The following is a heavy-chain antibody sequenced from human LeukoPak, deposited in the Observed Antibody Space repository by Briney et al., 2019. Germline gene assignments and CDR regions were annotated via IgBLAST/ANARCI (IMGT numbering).Heavy chain of an antibody. D-gene: IGHD3-9*01. V-gene: IGHV4-61*02. Sequence: SQTLSLTCTVSGGSISSGSDYGSWIRQPAGKGLEWIGRISSSGSTNYNPSLKSRVTISVDTSKNRFSLKLSSVTAADTAVYYCAREGIRSFDWLSFDYWGQGPLVTVSS. CDR3: AREGIRSFDWLSFDY. J-gene: IGHJ4*02. CDR1: GGSISSGSDY. CDR2: ISSSGST.